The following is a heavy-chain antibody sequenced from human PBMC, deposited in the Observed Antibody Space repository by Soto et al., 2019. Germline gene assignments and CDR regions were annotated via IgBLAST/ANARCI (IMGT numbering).Heavy chain of an antibody. J-gene: IGHJ3*02. V-gene: IGHV4-34*01. CDR2: INHSGST. Sequence: SETLSLTCAVYGGSFSGYYWSWIRQPPGKGLEWIGEINHSGSTNYNPSLKSRVTISVDTSKNQFSLKLSSVTAADTAVYYCAVHGWGETGRSAFDIWGQGTMVTVSS. D-gene: IGHD6-19*01. CDR1: GGSFSGYY. CDR3: AVHGWGETGRSAFDI.